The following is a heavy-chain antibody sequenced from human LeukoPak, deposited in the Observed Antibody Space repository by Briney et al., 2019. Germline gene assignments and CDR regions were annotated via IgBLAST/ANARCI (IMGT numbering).Heavy chain of an antibody. J-gene: IGHJ4*02. CDR1: GFTFSSYA. Sequence: GGSLRLSCAASGFTFSSYAMSWIRQAPGKGLEWVSYISSSRSFTNYADSVKGRFTISRDTAKNSLYLQMNSLRAEDTAVYYCARLRGYSYGLDYWGQGILVTVSS. CDR3: ARLRGYSYGLDY. CDR2: ISSSRSFT. V-gene: IGHV3-11*03. D-gene: IGHD5-18*01.